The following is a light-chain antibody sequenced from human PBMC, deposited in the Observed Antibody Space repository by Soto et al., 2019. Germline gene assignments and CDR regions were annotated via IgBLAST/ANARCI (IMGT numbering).Light chain of an antibody. J-gene: IGKJ4*01. CDR3: QQYNSYPLT. CDR1: QSISNW. V-gene: IGKV1-5*03. Sequence: DIQMTQSPSTLSASVGDRVTITCRASQSISNWLAWYQQKPGKAPKLQIFKASTLESGVPSRFSGSGSGTEFTLTISSLQPDDFATYYCQQYNSYPLTFGGGTKVDIK. CDR2: KAS.